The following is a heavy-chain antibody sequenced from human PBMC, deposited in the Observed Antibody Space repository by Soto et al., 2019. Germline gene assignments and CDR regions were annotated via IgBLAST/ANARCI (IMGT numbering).Heavy chain of an antibody. V-gene: IGHV4-61*01. J-gene: IGHJ1*01. CDR3: ARVYSTSTAYCRGVDV. CDR2: MSYTGST. Sequence: PSETLSLTCTVFGGSVSSGNYYWTWFRQSPGKGLEWIGYMSYTGSTNYNPSLKSRLTISVDTPKNQFSLRLNSVTAAATALYYCARVYSTSTAYCRGVDVWGEGTLVTVS. CDR1: GGSVSSGNYY. D-gene: IGHD6-6*01.